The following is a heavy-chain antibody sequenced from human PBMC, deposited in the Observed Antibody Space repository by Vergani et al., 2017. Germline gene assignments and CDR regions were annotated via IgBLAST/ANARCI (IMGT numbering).Heavy chain of an antibody. D-gene: IGHD2-2*01. CDR2: ISSSGSTI. V-gene: IGHV3-11*04. CDR3: ARGGLRMPQGDYMDV. J-gene: IGHJ6*03. CDR1: GGSISSSSYY. Sequence: QLQLQESGPGLVKPSETLSLTCTVSGGSISSSSYYWGWIRQPPGKGLEWVSYISSSGSTIYYADSVKGRFTISRANAKNSLYLQMNSLRAEDTAVYYCARGGLRMPQGDYMDVWGKGTTVTVSS.